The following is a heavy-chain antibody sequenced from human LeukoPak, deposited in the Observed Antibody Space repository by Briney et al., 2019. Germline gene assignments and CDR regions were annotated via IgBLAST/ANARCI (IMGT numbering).Heavy chain of an antibody. J-gene: IGHJ4*02. V-gene: IGHV1-46*01. Sequence: ASVKVSCKASGYTFTSYYMHWVRQARGQGLEWMGIINPSGDSTSYAQKFQGRVTMTRDMSTSTVYMELSSLRSEDTAMYYCARTVRGYDTSAIGYWGQGTLVTVSS. CDR2: INPSGDST. D-gene: IGHD3-22*01. CDR1: GYTFTSYY. CDR3: ARTVRGYDTSAIGY.